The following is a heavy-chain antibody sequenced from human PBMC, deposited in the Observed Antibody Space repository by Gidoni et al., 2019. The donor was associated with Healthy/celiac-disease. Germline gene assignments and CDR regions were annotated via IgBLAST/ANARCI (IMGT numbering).Heavy chain of an antibody. CDR3: ARGTPQRITMINY. CDR1: GFTFSSYS. D-gene: IGHD3-22*01. Sequence: EVQLVESGGGLVKPGGSLRLSCAASGFTFSSYSMNGVRQAPGKGLEWVSSMRSSSSYIYYADSVKGRFTISRDNAKNSLYLQMNSLRAEDTAVYYCARGTPQRITMINYWGQGTLVTVSS. V-gene: IGHV3-21*01. J-gene: IGHJ4*02. CDR2: MRSSSSYI.